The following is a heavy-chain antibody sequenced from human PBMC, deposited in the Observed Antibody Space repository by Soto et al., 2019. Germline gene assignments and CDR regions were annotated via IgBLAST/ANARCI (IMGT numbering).Heavy chain of an antibody. D-gene: IGHD4-17*01. CDR2: FDPEDGET. V-gene: IGHV1-24*01. CDR1: GYTLTELS. CDR3: ATDLTTVTIVGY. J-gene: IGHJ4*02. Sequence: ASVKVSCKVSGYTLTELSMHWVRQAPGKGLEWMGGFDPEDGETIYAQKFQGRVTMTEDTSTDTAYMELSSLRSEDTAVYYCATDLTTVTIVGYWGQGTLVTVSS.